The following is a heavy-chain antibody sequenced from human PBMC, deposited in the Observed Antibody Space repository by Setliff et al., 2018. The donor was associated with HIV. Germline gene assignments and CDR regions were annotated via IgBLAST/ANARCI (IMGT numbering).Heavy chain of an antibody. CDR2: FYQSGST. CDR3: ASPLPVIGTGAPFHS. J-gene: IGHJ1*01. V-gene: IGHV4-38-2*01. D-gene: IGHD6-19*01. Sequence: SDTLSLPFAVSGHSISDGDFWGWIRQPPGKGLEWIGTFYQSGSTYYNPSLKSRVSLAVDTSKNEFSLKMTSVTAADTAVYYCASPLPVIGTGAPFHSWGQGTLVTVSS. CDR1: GHSISDGDF.